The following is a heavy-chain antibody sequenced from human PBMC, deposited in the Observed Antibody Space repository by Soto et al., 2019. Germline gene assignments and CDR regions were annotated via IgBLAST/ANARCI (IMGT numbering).Heavy chain of an antibody. CDR1: GASIRSSTHS. CDR3: ARVGYCSGGRCYSRWFDS. J-gene: IGHJ5*01. V-gene: IGHV4-39*02. CDR2: IYYIGST. Sequence: QLQLQESGPGLVKPSETLSLTCTVSGASIRSSTHSWGWIRQPPGKGLEWIGSIYYIGSTYYNPSLRSRVTISLDTSKTPFSLRLNSVTAADTALYYCARVGYCSGGRCYSRWFDSWGQGTLVTVSS. D-gene: IGHD2-15*01.